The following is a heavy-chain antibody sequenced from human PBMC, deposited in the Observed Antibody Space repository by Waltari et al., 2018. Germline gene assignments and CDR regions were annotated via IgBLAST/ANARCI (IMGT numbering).Heavy chain of an antibody. CDR2: IYHSGST. CDR3: ARYLAAADQGLWYYMDV. Sequence: QVQLQESGPGLVKPSETLSLTCTVSGYSISSGYYWGWIRQPPGKGLEWIGSIYHSGSTYYNPSLKSRVTISVDTSKNQFSLKLSSVTAADTAVYYCARYLAAADQGLWYYMDVWGKGTTVTVSS. V-gene: IGHV4-38-2*02. CDR1: GYSISSGYY. D-gene: IGHD6-13*01. J-gene: IGHJ6*03.